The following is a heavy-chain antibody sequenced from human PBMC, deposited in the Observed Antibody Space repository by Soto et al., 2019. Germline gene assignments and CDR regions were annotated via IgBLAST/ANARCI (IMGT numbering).Heavy chain of an antibody. V-gene: IGHV3-48*03. CDR3: ARVNPGGYEGYGMDV. CDR1: GFTFSSYE. Sequence: GGSLRLSCAASGFTFSSYEMNWVRQAPGKGLEWVSYISSSGSAIYYADSVKGRFTISRDNAKNSLYLQMNSLRAEDTAVYYCARVNPGGYEGYGMDVWGQGTTVTVSS. J-gene: IGHJ6*02. CDR2: ISSSGSAI. D-gene: IGHD5-12*01.